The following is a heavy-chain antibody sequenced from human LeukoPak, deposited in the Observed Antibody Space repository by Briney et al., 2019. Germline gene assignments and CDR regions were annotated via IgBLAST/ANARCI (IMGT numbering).Heavy chain of an antibody. CDR3: ARWATSYDL. J-gene: IGHJ5*02. Sequence: GGSLTLTCTASGFTFNNYWMSWVRQAPGKGLEWVANIKQDGSEKYYVDSVTGRFTISRDNAKNSLYLQMNSLRAEYTAVYYCARWATSYDLWGQGTLVTVSS. CDR2: IKQDGSEK. CDR1: GFTFNNYW. D-gene: IGHD3-10*01. V-gene: IGHV3-7*01.